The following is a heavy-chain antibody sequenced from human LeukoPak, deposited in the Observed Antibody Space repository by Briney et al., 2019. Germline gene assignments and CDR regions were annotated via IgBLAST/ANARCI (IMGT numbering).Heavy chain of an antibody. CDR1: GYSFTCYW. V-gene: IGHV5-51*01. D-gene: IGHD2-21*02. J-gene: IGHJ4*02. CDR3: ARLAYCGGDCYSEVDY. CDR2: IYPGDSDT. Sequence: GESLKISCKGSGYSFTCYWIGWVRQIPGKGLEWMGIIYPGDSDTRYSPSFQGQVTISADKSISTAYLQWSSLKASDTAMYYCARLAYCGGDCYSEVDYWGQGTLVTVSS.